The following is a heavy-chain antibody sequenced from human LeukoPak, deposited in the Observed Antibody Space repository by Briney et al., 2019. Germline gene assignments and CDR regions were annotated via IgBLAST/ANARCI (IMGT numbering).Heavy chain of an antibody. Sequence: SETLSLTCAVSGGSISSYYWSWIRQPPGKGLEWIGYIYYSGSTNYNPSLKSRVTISVDTSKNQFSLKLSSVTAADTAVYYCARRRLHPTDYFDYWGQGTLVTVSS. D-gene: IGHD4-11*01. CDR3: ARRRLHPTDYFDY. J-gene: IGHJ4*02. CDR1: GGSISSYY. CDR2: IYYSGST. V-gene: IGHV4-59*08.